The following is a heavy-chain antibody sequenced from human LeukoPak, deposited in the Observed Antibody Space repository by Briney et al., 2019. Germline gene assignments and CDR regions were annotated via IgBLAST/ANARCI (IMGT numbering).Heavy chain of an antibody. CDR2: ISSSSGTM. V-gene: IGHV3-23*01. CDR1: GFTFSNYA. D-gene: IGHD2-2*03. Sequence: GGSLRLSCAASGFTFSNYAMSWVRQAPGKGLEWVSGISSSSGTMYYADSVKGRFTISRDNSNNTLYLQMNGLRVEDTAIYYCSKDDGYCSTSSCYHCFDPWGQGTLVTVSS. J-gene: IGHJ5*02. CDR3: SKDDGYCSTSSCYHCFDP.